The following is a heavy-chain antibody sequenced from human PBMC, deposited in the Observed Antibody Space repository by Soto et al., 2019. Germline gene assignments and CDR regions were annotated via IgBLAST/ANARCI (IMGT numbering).Heavy chain of an antibody. CDR2: IYWDDDK. Sequence: QITLKESGPPLVRPTQTLTLTCTVSGFSLDTWGVGVGWIRQPPGKAPEWLALIYWDDDKRYSPSLKHRLTITNDTSTNQVLLTVPNMDPVDTVTYSCARALGSWGSYYFDHCGQCTPVTVSS. CDR3: ARALGSWGSYYFDH. D-gene: IGHD3-16*01. CDR1: GFSLDTWGVG. V-gene: IGHV2-5*02. J-gene: IGHJ4*02.